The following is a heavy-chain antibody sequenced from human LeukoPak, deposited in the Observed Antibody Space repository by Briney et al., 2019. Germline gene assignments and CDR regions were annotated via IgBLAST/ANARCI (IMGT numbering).Heavy chain of an antibody. CDR1: GYTFTGYY. V-gene: IGHV1-2*02. Sequence: GASVKVSCKASGYTFTGYYMHWVRQAPGQGLEWMGWINPNSGGTNYAQKFQGRVTITADKSTSTAYMELSSLRSEDTAVYYCARGLVVVPAAIGWFDPWGQGTLVTVSS. CDR2: INPNSGGT. D-gene: IGHD2-2*02. CDR3: ARGLVVVPAAIGWFDP. J-gene: IGHJ5*02.